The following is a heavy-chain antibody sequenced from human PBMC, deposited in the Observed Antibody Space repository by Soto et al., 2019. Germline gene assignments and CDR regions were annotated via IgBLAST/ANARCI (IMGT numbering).Heavy chain of an antibody. CDR3: AVYAARHWFGP. V-gene: IGHV3-66*01. Sequence: EVHLVESGGDLVQPGGSLRLSCAASGLAVSTDYMTWVRQAPGKGLEWVSIIYVGVGTYYADSVKGRFTISRDNSNSKLYLQMNSLRAEDTAVYYCAVYAARHWFGPWGQGTLVTVSS. CDR2: IYVGVGT. CDR1: GLAVSTDY. D-gene: IGHD6-6*01. J-gene: IGHJ5*02.